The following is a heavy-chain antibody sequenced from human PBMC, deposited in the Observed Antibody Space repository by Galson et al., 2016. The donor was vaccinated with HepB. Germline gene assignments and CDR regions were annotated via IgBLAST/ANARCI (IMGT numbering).Heavy chain of an antibody. V-gene: IGHV4-34*01. D-gene: IGHD5-24*01. CDR3: ARRSRKEMATGFAWYFDL. CDR2: INHSGII. CDR1: GGSFSGYY. Sequence: SETLSLTCASYGGSFSGYYWNWVRQTPGKGLEWIGEINHSGIINYNPSLKSRVTISVDTSKNQFSLKMTSLTAADTAVYFCARRSRKEMATGFAWYFDLWGQGILVTVSS. J-gene: IGHJ2*01.